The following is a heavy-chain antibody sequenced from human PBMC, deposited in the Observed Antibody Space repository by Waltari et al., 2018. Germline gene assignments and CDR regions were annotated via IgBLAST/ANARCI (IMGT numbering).Heavy chain of an antibody. CDR2: ISAYNGNT. J-gene: IGHJ3*02. D-gene: IGHD6-13*01. CDR1: GYTFTSYG. CDR3: ARIRGLIAAAGTDAFDI. Sequence: QFQLVQSGAEVKKPGASVKVSCKASGYTFTSYGISWVRQAPGQGLEWMGWISAYNGNTNYAQKLQGRVTMTTDTSTSTAYMELRSLRSDDTAVYYCARIRGLIAAAGTDAFDIWGQGTMVTVSS. V-gene: IGHV1-18*01.